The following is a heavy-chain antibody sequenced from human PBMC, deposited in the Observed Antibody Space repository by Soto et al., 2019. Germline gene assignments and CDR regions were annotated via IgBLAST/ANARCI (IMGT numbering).Heavy chain of an antibody. Sequence: ASVKVSCKASGYTFTSYGISWVRQAPGQGLEWMGWISAYNGNTNYAQKLQGRVTMTTDTSTSTAYMELRSLRSYDTAVYYCARHLGITGTTWFDPWGQGTLVTVSS. CDR2: ISAYNGNT. V-gene: IGHV1-18*01. J-gene: IGHJ5*02. CDR3: ARHLGITGTTWFDP. D-gene: IGHD1-7*01. CDR1: GYTFTSYG.